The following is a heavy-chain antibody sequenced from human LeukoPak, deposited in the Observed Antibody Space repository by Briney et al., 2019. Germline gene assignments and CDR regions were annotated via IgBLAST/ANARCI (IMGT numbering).Heavy chain of an antibody. D-gene: IGHD3-22*01. CDR3: AKDPADYSDNTEGTWFDP. J-gene: IGHJ5*02. V-gene: IGHV3-48*03. Sequence: SGGSLRLSCAASGFTFSSYEMNWVRQAPGKGLEWVSYISSSGSTIYYADSVKGRFTISRDNSKNTLYLQMNSLRAEDTAVYYCAKDPADYSDNTEGTWFDPWGQGTLVTASS. CDR1: GFTFSSYE. CDR2: ISSSGSTI.